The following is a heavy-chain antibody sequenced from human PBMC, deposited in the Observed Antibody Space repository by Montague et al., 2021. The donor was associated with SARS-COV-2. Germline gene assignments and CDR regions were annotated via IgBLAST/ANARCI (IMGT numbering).Heavy chain of an antibody. CDR1: GGSLSGYY. Sequence: SETLSLTCAVYGGSLSGYYWAWIRQTPAKGLEWIGEINHSGSTSYNPSLKSRLTISVDTSKKQFSLKLNSMTAADTAVYYCARGADYDFWSGFLRYKWFDPWGLGTPVTVSS. CDR2: INHSGST. CDR3: ARGADYDFWSGFLRYKWFDP. J-gene: IGHJ5*02. V-gene: IGHV4-34*01. D-gene: IGHD3-3*01.